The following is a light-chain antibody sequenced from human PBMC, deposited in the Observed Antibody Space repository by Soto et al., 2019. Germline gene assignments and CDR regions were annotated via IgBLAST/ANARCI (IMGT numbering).Light chain of an antibody. Sequence: DIQMTQSPSSLSASVGDRVAITCRASQNIRNFLNWYQHKPGKAPRLLIYDASSLQSGVPSRFSGSGSGTDFTLTISSLQPEDFATYYCQQSYSTPRTFAHGTRVDVK. CDR3: QQSYSTPRT. V-gene: IGKV1-39*01. CDR2: DAS. CDR1: QNIRNF. J-gene: IGKJ1*01.